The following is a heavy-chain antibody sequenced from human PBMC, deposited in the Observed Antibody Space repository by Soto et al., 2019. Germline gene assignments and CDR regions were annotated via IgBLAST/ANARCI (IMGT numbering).Heavy chain of an antibody. D-gene: IGHD3-22*01. CDR2: LVIILGTT. CDR3: ASGYYDSSGYSIDH. Sequence: VQLVQSGAEVRKPGSSVKVSCKASGGTFRSYAFSWVRQAPGQGLEWMGGLVIILGTTNYAQKFQGRVSIDADESTSTAYMEMSSLRSEDTAVYYCASGYYDSSGYSIDHWGQGTQVTVSS. V-gene: IGHV1-69*01. J-gene: IGHJ4*02. CDR1: GGTFRSYA.